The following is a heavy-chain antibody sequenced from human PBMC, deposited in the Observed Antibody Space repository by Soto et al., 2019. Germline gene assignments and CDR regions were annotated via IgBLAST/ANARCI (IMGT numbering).Heavy chain of an antibody. J-gene: IGHJ4*02. CDR1: GYMFVTYG. Sequence: QVQLVQSGAEVKKPGASVKVSCKASGYMFVTYGINWVRQAPGQGLGWMGWISAYNGNTKYAQNLQGRVTMTTDASTSTAYMEMRSLRSDDTAVYYCARDLDGSGSYYTDYWGPGTLVTVSS. CDR3: ARDLDGSGSYYTDY. D-gene: IGHD3-10*01. V-gene: IGHV1-18*01. CDR2: ISAYNGNT.